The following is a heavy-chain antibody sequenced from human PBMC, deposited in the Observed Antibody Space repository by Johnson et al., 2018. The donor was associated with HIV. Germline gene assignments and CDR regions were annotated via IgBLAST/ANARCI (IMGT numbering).Heavy chain of an antibody. V-gene: IGHV3-30*03. D-gene: IGHD2-8*02. Sequence: QVQLVESGGGVVQPGRSLRLSCAASGFPFSNYGMHWVRQAPGKGLEWVAVISYDGTNKYYADSVNGRFTISRDNSKNTLFLQMNSLRAEDTAVYYCARSGLFVLVVYAPDVFDIWGQGTMVTVSS. CDR1: GFPFSNYG. CDR2: ISYDGTNK. J-gene: IGHJ3*02. CDR3: ARSGLFVLVVYAPDVFDI.